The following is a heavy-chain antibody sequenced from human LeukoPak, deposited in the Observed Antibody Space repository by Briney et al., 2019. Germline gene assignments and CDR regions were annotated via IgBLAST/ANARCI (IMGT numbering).Heavy chain of an antibody. CDR2: INEDGSEK. CDR3: ARGSRSYDY. J-gene: IGHJ4*02. Sequence: GGSLRLSCAASGFTFSSYWMTWVRQAPGKGLEWVANINEDGSEKNYVDSVKGRFTISRDNAKNSLYLQMSSLRAEDTAVYYCARGSRSYDYWGQGTLVTVSS. CDR1: GFTFSSYW. V-gene: IGHV3-7*01.